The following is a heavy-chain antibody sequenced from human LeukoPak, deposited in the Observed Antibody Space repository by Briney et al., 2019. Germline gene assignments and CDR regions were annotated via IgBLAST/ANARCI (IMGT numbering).Heavy chain of an antibody. D-gene: IGHD2-2*02. Sequence: SQTLSLTCAVYGGSFSGYYWSWIRQPPGKGLEWIGEINHSGSTNYNPSLKSRVTISVDTSKNQFSLKLSSVTAADTAVYYCARRLYYRHYFDYWGQGTLVTVSS. CDR1: GGSFSGYY. CDR2: INHSGST. V-gene: IGHV4-34*01. J-gene: IGHJ4*02. CDR3: ARRLYYRHYFDY.